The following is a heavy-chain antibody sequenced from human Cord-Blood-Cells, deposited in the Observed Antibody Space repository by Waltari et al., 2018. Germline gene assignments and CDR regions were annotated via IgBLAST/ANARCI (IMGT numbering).Heavy chain of an antibody. CDR1: GGTFSSYA. D-gene: IGHD3-16*01. CDR3: ARSHGKGGLDAFDI. CDR2: IIPSFGTA. J-gene: IGHJ3*02. Sequence: QSGAEVKKPGSSVKDSCKASGGTFSSYAISWLRQAPGQGLEWMGGIIPSFGTANYAKKCQGRITINADESTSTAYMGLSSLRSEDTAVYYCARSHGKGGLDAFDIWGQGTMVTVSS. V-gene: IGHV1-69*01.